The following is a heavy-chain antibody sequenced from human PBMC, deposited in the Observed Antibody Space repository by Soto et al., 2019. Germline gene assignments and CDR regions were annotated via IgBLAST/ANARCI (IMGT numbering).Heavy chain of an antibody. V-gene: IGHV4-31*03. CDR3: ERSGRGLHNWGSLTVDN. Sequence: QVQLQESGPGLVKPSQTLSLTCTVSGGSISSGGYYWSWIRQHPGQGLEWIGYLYYSGSTYYNPSHKSRFTISVNTSKNQLSLKLSSVTAADTAVYYCERSGRGLHNWGSLTVDNWGEGTLVTASS. J-gene: IGHJ4*02. CDR1: GGSISSGGYY. D-gene: IGHD7-27*01. CDR2: LYYSGST.